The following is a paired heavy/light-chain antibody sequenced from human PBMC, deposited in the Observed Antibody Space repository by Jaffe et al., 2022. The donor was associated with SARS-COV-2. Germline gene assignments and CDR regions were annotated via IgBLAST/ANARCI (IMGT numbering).Light chain of an antibody. J-gene: IGLJ3*02. CDR2: EVS. V-gene: IGLV2-23*02. CDR1: SNDIGSYL. Sequence: QSALTQPASVSGSPGQSITISCTGSSNDIGSYLVSWYQQHPGKAPKLMISEVSQRPSGVSSRFSGSKSGNTASLTISGLQAEDEADYYCCSYAGISPWVFGGGTKLTVL. CDR3: CSYAGISPWV.
Heavy chain of an antibody. CDR1: GYTFSTYH. CDR2: INPSGGST. V-gene: IGHV1-46*01. J-gene: IGHJ4*02. Sequence: QVQLVQPGAEVLKPGASMKVSCKASGYTFSTYHIHWVRQAPGQGLEWIGIINPSGGSTIYAQKFQGRVTMTRDTSTSTVYMELSSLRSEDTAVYYCARDPGSFWGQGTLVTVSS. CDR3: ARDPGSF.